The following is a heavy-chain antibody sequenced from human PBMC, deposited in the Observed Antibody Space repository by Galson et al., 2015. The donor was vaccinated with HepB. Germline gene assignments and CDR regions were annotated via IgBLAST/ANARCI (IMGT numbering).Heavy chain of an antibody. Sequence: SVKVSCKASGYTFTSYAMHWVRQAPGQGLEWMGWINAGNGNTKYPQKFQGRVTITRDTSASTAYMELSSLRSEDTAVYYCARDRWVGATVYYYYYYGMDVWGQGTTVTVSS. CDR1: GYTFTSYA. D-gene: IGHD1-26*01. CDR3: ARDRWVGATVYYYYYYGMDV. V-gene: IGHV1-3*01. CDR2: INAGNGNT. J-gene: IGHJ6*02.